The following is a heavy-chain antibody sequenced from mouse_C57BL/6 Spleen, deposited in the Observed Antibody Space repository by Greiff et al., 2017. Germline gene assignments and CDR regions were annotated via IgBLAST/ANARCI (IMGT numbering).Heavy chain of an antibody. CDR1: GYTFTEYT. J-gene: IGHJ2*01. V-gene: IGHV1-62-2*01. CDR3: ARHEDYGYYGLDY. Sequence: VQRVESGAELVKPGASVKLSCKASGYTFTEYTIHWVKQRSGQGLGWIGWFYPGSGSIKYNEKFKDKATLTADKSSRTVYMELSRLTSEDSAVYFCARHEDYGYYGLDYWGKVTTLTVSS. D-gene: IGHD2-3*01. CDR2: FYPGSGSI.